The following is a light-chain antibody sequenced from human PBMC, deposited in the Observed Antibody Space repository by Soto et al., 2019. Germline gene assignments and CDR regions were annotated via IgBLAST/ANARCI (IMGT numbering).Light chain of an antibody. Sequence: EIVLTQSPATLSLSPGERATLSCRASQSVSSYLAWYQQKPGQAPRLLIYDASNRATGIPARFSGSVSETEFTLTISGLEPEDLAVYYCQRRRNWPALTGGGGTKVEIK. J-gene: IGKJ4*01. V-gene: IGKV3-11*01. CDR3: QRRRNWPALT. CDR2: DAS. CDR1: QSVSSY.